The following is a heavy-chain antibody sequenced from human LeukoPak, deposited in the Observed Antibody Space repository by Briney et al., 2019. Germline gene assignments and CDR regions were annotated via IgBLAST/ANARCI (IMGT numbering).Heavy chain of an antibody. V-gene: IGHV3-30-3*01. CDR2: TSSDLNVK. CDR3: AREGYYGSGSPPSLYFDY. Sequence: GGSLGLSCAASGFTFRNYVIHWVRQAPGKGLEWVAVTSSDLNVKLYADSVKGRLTISRDNSRSTLYLQMNSLRPEDTAIYYCAREGYYGSGSPPSLYFDYWGQGTLVTVSS. D-gene: IGHD3-10*01. CDR1: GFTFRNYV. J-gene: IGHJ4*02.